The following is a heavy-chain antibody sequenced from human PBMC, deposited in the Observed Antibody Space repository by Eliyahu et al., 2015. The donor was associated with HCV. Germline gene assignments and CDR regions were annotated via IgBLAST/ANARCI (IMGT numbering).Heavy chain of an antibody. CDR3: ARGTGDSGDYRPTPFNY. J-gene: IGHJ4*02. V-gene: IGHV1-69*01. D-gene: IGHD3-22*01. Sequence: EVKKPGSSVEVSCKASGGTFSNYAISWLRQAPGQGLEWMGGIIPIFGSANYAQKFQGRXTITADASTTTVYMKLSSLRSEDTAVYYCARGTGDSGDYRPTPFNYWGQGTQVTVSS. CDR2: IIPIFGSA. CDR1: GGTFSNYA.